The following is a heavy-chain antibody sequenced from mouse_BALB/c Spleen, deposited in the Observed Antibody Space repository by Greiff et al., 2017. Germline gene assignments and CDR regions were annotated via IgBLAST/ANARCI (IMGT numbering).Heavy chain of an antibody. V-gene: IGHV1-14*01. CDR1: GYTFTSYV. J-gene: IGHJ4*01. D-gene: IGHD2-14*01. CDR2: INPYNDGT. Sequence: VQLKESGPELVKPGASVKMSCKASGYTFTSYVMHWVKQKPGQGLEWIGYINPYNDGTKYNEKFKGKATLTSDKSSSTAYMELSSLTSEDSAVYYCARDLYYRYDGGKAMDYWGQGTSVTVSS. CDR3: ARDLYYRYDGGKAMDY.